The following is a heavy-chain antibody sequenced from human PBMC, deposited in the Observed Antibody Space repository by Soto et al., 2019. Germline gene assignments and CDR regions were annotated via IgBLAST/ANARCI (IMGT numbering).Heavy chain of an antibody. J-gene: IGHJ6*02. D-gene: IGHD3-22*01. CDR3: AKGGRYYYDSSGYYPGDYYYYYGMDV. Sequence: EVQLLESGGGLVQPGGSLRLSCAASGFTFSSYAMSWVRQAPGKGLEWVSAISGSGGSTYYADSVKGRFTISRENSKNRLYPEKNSLRAEDTAVYYWAKGGRYYYDSSGYYPGDYYYYYGMDVWGQGTTVTVSS. V-gene: IGHV3-23*01. CDR2: ISGSGGST. CDR1: GFTFSSYA.